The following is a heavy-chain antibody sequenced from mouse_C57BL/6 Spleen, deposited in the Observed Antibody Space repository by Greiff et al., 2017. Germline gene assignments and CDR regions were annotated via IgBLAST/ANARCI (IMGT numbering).Heavy chain of an antibody. CDR1: GFTFSDYG. V-gene: IGHV5-17*01. CDR2: ISRGSSTI. D-gene: IGHD1-1*01. Sequence: EVMLVESGGGLVKPGGSLKLSCAASGFTFSDYGMHWVRQAPEKGLEWVAYISRGSSTIYYADTVKGRFTISRDNAKNTLFLQMTSLRSEDTAMYYCARSPYYYGSSYWYFDVWGTGTTVTVSS. CDR3: ARSPYYYGSSYWYFDV. J-gene: IGHJ1*03.